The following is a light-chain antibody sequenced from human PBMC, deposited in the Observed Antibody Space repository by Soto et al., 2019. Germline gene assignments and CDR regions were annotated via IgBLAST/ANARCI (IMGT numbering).Light chain of an antibody. CDR3: QQFNKWPRT. CDR2: GAY. CDR1: QSVSTN. Sequence: EVVMTQSPATLSVSPGGRATLSCRTSQSVSTNLAWYQQRPGQAPRLIISGAYTRATGIPARFSGSGSGTEFTLTISSLQSEDFAIYYCQQFNKWPRTFGQGTRVEIK. V-gene: IGKV3-15*01. J-gene: IGKJ1*01.